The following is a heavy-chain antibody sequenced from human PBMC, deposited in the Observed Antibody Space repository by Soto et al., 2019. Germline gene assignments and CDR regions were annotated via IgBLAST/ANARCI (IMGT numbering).Heavy chain of an antibody. V-gene: IGHV4-39*01. CDR3: ARHESVPAYYGMDV. CDR2: IYYSGST. Sequence: PSETLSLTCTVSGGSISSSSYYWGWIRQPPGKGLEWIGSIYYSGSTYYNPSLKSRVTISVDTSKNQFSLKLSSVTAADTAVYYCARHESVPAYYGMDVWGQGTTVTVSS. CDR1: GGSISSSSYY. D-gene: IGHD2-2*01. J-gene: IGHJ6*02.